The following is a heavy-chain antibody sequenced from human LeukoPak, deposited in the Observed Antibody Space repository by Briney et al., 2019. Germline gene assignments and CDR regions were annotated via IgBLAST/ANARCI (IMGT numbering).Heavy chain of an antibody. V-gene: IGHV3-74*01. D-gene: IGHD6-19*01. CDR1: GFTFSKYW. CDR2: INTDGTVT. Sequence: HPGGSLRLSCTASGFTFSKYWMLWVRQAPRKGLESVSRINTDGTVTTYADSVKGRFTVSRDNADNTMFLQMNSVRDEDTAVYYCATKQWLAPPPDSWGQGTPVTVSS. CDR3: ATKQWLAPPPDS. J-gene: IGHJ4*02.